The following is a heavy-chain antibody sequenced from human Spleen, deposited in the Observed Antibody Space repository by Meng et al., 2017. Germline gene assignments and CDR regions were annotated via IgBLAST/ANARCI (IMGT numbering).Heavy chain of an antibody. CDR1: GFPFSSYA. Sequence: GESLKTFCAASGFPFSSYAMHWVRQAPVKGLEWVAVISYDGSNKYYADSVKGRFTISRDNSKNTLYLQMNSLRSEDTAVYYCARVMCSGCSCYFDYWGQGTLVTVSS. J-gene: IGHJ4*01. D-gene: IGHD2-15*01. V-gene: IGHV3-30*01. CDR2: ISYDGSNK. CDR3: ARVMCSGCSCYFDY.